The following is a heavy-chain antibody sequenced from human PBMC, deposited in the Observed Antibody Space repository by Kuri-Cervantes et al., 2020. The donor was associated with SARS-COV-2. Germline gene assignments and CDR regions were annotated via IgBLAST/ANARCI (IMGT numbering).Heavy chain of an antibody. V-gene: IGHV4-34*01. D-gene: IGHD5-18*01. CDR2: INHSGIT. CDR3: ARGMIQGALDI. CDR1: GGSFSGFF. Sequence: SETLSLTCAVYGGSFSGFFRTWIRQPPGKGLEWIGEINHSGITNHNPSLKRRVTISIDTSKNQSSLTLTSVTAADTAVYYCARGMIQGALDIWGQGTMVTVSS. J-gene: IGHJ3*02.